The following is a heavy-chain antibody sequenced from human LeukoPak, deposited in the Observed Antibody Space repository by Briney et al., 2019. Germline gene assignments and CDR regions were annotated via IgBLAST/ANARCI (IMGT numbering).Heavy chain of an antibody. CDR1: GGSISSSSYY. Sequence: PSETLSLTCTVSGGSISSSSYYWGWIRQPPGKGLEWIGSIYYSGRTYYSPSLKSRVTLSVDMSNNQFSLTLSSVTAADTALYFCARRRYYDSSGYLEWGQGTLVTVSS. CDR3: ARRRYYDSSGYLE. V-gene: IGHV4-39*01. J-gene: IGHJ1*01. D-gene: IGHD3-22*01. CDR2: IYYSGRT.